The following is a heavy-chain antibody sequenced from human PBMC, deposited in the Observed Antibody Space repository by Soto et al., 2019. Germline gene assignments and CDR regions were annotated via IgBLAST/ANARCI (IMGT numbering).Heavy chain of an antibody. D-gene: IGHD1-26*01. CDR2: ISAHRGHT. CDR3: ARDGDQWDQRFCDN. V-gene: IGHV1-18*01. Sequence: QVQLVQSAPELTKPGASVKVSCRVSGHISGHCGISWVRLRAGQGLEWMGWISAHRGHTNYAHKSRGRVTMTTDPSTATVSMELTNPLSDDTAVYFCARDGDQWDQRFCDNWGQGTLVTVSS. J-gene: IGHJ4*02. CDR1: GHISGHCG.